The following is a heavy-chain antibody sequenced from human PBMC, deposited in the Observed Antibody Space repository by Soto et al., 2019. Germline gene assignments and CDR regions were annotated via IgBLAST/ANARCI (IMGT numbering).Heavy chain of an antibody. Sequence: SETLSLTCSVSGGSVSSGNYFWSWIRQPPGKRLEWIGHISNSGSTHYNPSLKSRVTISTDTSKNQFSLKLSSVITADMAVYHCARVRYTSGYYFDFWGLGTLVTVSS. D-gene: IGHD5-18*01. V-gene: IGHV4-61*01. J-gene: IGHJ4*02. CDR1: GGSVSSGNYF. CDR3: ARVRYTSGYYFDF. CDR2: ISNSGST.